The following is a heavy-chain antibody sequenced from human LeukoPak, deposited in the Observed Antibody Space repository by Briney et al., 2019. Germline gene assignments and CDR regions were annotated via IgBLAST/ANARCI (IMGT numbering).Heavy chain of an antibody. CDR2: IKQDGSEK. Sequence: GGSLRLSCAASGFTFDDYGMSWVRQAPGKGLEWVANIKQDGSEKYYVDSVKGRFTISRDNAKNSLYLQMNSLRAEDTAVYYCARGFGELSLYYFDYWGQGTLVTVSS. CDR3: ARGFGELSLYYFDY. CDR1: GFTFDDYG. V-gene: IGHV3-7*04. D-gene: IGHD3-10*01. J-gene: IGHJ4*02.